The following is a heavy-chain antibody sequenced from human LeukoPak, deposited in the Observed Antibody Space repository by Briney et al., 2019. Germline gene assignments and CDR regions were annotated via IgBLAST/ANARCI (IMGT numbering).Heavy chain of an antibody. CDR2: INTNTGNP. CDR1: GYTFTNYA. Sequence: GASVKVSCKASGYTFTNYAMNWVRRAPGQGLEWMGWINTNTGNPTYAQGFTGRFVFSLDTSVSTAYLQISSLKAEDTAVYYCARDPNHYYDSSAYYGDYWGQGTLVTVSS. J-gene: IGHJ4*02. V-gene: IGHV7-4-1*02. D-gene: IGHD3-22*01. CDR3: ARDPNHYYDSSAYYGDY.